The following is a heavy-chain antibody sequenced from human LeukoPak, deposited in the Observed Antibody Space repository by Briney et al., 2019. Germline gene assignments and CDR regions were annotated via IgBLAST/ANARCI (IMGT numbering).Heavy chain of an antibody. CDR1: GYTFTSYD. Sequence: ASVKVSCKASGYTFTSYDINWVRQAPGQGLEWMGIINPSGGSTSYAQKFQGRVTMTRDTSTSTVYMELSSLRSEDTAVYYCARDGYCSSTSCYHVSYWGQGTLVTVSS. J-gene: IGHJ4*02. CDR3: ARDGYCSSTSCYHVSY. D-gene: IGHD2-2*03. V-gene: IGHV1-46*01. CDR2: INPSGGST.